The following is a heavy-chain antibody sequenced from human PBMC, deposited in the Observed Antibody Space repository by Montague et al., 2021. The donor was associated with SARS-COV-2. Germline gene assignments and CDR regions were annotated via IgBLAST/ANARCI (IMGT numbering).Heavy chain of an antibody. CDR2: INHSGSS. J-gene: IGHJ4*02. CDR1: GGSFSSCY. Sequence: SETLSLTCAVSGGSFSSCYWSWIRQPPGKGLEWIAEINHSGSSXXXPSXXXRVTMSVDTSKNQFSLELNSVTVADTAVYYCARLAYCGADCFSGWEIFFDSWGQGTLVTVSS. V-gene: IGHV4-34*01. D-gene: IGHD2-21*02. CDR3: ARLAYCGADCFSGWEIFFDS.